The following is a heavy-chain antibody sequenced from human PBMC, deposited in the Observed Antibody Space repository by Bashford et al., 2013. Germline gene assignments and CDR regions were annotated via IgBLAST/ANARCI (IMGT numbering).Heavy chain of an antibody. Sequence: SSETLSLTCAVYGGSFSDYYWSWIRQTPGKGLEWIGEINHFGSTDYNPSLRGRVTISLDTSKNQFSLRLTSVAAADTAVYYCARVVVNTFYNYYMDVWGTGTTVTVSS. CDR3: ARVVVNTFYNYYMDV. CDR2: INHFGST. CDR1: GGSFSDYY. D-gene: IGHD2-21*01. J-gene: IGHJ6*03. V-gene: IGHV4-34*01.